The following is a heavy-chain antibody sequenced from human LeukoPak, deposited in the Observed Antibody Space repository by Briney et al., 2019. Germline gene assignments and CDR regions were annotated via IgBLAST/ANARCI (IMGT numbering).Heavy chain of an antibody. CDR1: GGSISSGGYY. J-gene: IGHJ6*02. V-gene: IGHV4-31*03. CDR3: ARDCEYSSSWYPYLTYYYYYGMDV. D-gene: IGHD6-13*01. CDR2: IYYSGST. Sequence: SETLSLTCTVSGGSISSGGYYWSWIRQHPGKGLEWIGYIYYSGSTYYNPSLKSRVTISVDTSKNQFSLKLSSVTAADTAVYYCARDCEYSSSWYPYLTYYYYYGMDVWGQGTTVTVSS.